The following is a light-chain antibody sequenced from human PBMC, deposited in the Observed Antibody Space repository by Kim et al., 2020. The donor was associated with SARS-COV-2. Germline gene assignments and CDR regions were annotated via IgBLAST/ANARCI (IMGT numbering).Light chain of an antibody. Sequence: PGESAAISCRGSQSISSDDLAWYQQRRGQAPRLLIYGECSKATGIPDRFSGSGYGTDFSLSINRLEPEDFAVYYCQQYGRSPLMYNFGQGTKLEI. J-gene: IGKJ2*01. V-gene: IGKV3-20*01. CDR3: QQYGRSPLMYN. CDR2: GEC. CDR1: QSISSDD.